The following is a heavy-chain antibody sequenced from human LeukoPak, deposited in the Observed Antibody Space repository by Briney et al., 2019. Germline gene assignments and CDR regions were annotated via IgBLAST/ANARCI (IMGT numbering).Heavy chain of an antibody. CDR3: ASRYSGSYYGYFDY. V-gene: IGHV3-53*01. Sequence: GGSLRLSCAASGFTVSSNYTSWVRQAPGKGLEWVSVIYSGGSTYYADSVKGRFTISRDNSKNTLYLQMNSLRAEDTAVYYCASRYSGSYYGYFDYWGQGTLVTVSS. CDR1: GFTVSSNY. CDR2: IYSGGST. J-gene: IGHJ4*02. D-gene: IGHD1-26*01.